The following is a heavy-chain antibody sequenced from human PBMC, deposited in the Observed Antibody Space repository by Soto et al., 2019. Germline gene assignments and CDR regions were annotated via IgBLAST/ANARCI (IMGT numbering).Heavy chain of an antibody. CDR3: AKELYYDFWSGRGYYFDY. CDR2: ISWNSGSI. Sequence: EVQLVESGGGLVQPGRSLRLSCAASGFTFDDYAMHWVRQAPGKGLEWVSGISWNSGSIGYADSVKGRFTISRDNAKNSLYLQMNSLRAEDTALYYCAKELYYDFWSGRGYYFDYWGQGTLVTISS. CDR1: GFTFDDYA. V-gene: IGHV3-9*01. J-gene: IGHJ4*02. D-gene: IGHD3-3*01.